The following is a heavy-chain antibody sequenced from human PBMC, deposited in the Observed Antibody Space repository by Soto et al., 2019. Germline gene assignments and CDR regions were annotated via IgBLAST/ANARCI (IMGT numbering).Heavy chain of an antibody. Sequence: QVQLVQSGAEVKKPGASVKVSCKASGYTFTSYGISGVRQAPGRGLEWMGWISAYNGNTNYAQKLQGRVTMTTDTSTSTTYKEQRSLRSDDKAVYYCATEPRPSYYYYSSGSRWYFDLWGRGTLVTVSS. CDR1: GYTFTSYG. CDR3: ATEPRPSYYYYSSGSRWYFDL. J-gene: IGHJ2*01. D-gene: IGHD3-22*01. CDR2: ISAYNGNT. V-gene: IGHV1-18*01.